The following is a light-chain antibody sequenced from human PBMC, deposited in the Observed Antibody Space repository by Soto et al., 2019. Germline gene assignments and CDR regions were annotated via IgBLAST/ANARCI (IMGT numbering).Light chain of an antibody. CDR3: QQYYSYPQT. J-gene: IGKJ1*01. CDR2: AAS. V-gene: IGKV1-8*01. CDR1: QGISSY. Sequence: AIRMTQSPSSFSASTGDRVTITCRASQGISSYLAWYQQKPGKAPKLLIYAASTLQSGVPSRFNSSRSGTDFTLTISCLQTEDFATYYCQQYYSYPQTFGQGTKVEIK.